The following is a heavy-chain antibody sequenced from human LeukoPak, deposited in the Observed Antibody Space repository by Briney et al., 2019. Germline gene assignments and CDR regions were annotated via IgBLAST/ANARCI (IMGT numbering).Heavy chain of an antibody. D-gene: IGHD5-24*01. CDR3: AVGRDGYPYGAFDI. CDR2: LYHSGST. Sequence: PSETLSLTCTVSGYSISTGYYWGWIRQPPGKGLEWIGSIYHSGSTSWIGSLYHSGSTSYNPSLKSRVAISVDTSKNQFSLKLTSVTAADTAVYYCAVGRDGYPYGAFDIWGQGTMVTVSS. V-gene: IGHV4-38-2*02. CDR1: GYSISTGYY. J-gene: IGHJ3*02.